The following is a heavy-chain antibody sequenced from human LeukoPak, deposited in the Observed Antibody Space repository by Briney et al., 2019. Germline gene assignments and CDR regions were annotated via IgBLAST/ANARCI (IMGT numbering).Heavy chain of an antibody. Sequence: PSETLSLTCAVYGGSFSGYYWSWIRQPPGKGLEWIGEINHSGSTNYNPSLKSRVTISVDTSKNQFSLKLSSVTAADTAVYYCASFGGAARPRGWFDPWGQGTLVTVSS. D-gene: IGHD6-6*01. V-gene: IGHV4-34*01. CDR1: GGSFSGYY. CDR2: INHSGST. CDR3: ASFGGAARPRGWFDP. J-gene: IGHJ5*02.